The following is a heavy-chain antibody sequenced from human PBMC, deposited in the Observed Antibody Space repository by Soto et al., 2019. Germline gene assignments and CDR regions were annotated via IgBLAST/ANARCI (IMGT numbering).Heavy chain of an antibody. CDR2: ISSSGTTI. V-gene: IGHV3-48*02. D-gene: IGHD6-19*01. Sequence: GSLRLSCAASGFTFSSYSMNWVRQAPGKGLEWVSYISSSGTTIYYADSVKGRFTISRDNAKNSLYLQMNSLRDEDTAVYYCARDRGSSGWYELDIWGQGTMVTVSS. CDR3: ARDRGSSGWYELDI. J-gene: IGHJ3*02. CDR1: GFTFSSYS.